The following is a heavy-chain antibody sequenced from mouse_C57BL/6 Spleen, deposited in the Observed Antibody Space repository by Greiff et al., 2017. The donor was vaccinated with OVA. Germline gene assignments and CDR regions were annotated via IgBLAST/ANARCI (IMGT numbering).Heavy chain of an antibody. V-gene: IGHV1-63*01. CDR2: IYPGGGYT. J-gene: IGHJ3*01. CDR1: GYTFTNYW. Sequence: LVESGAELVRPGTSVKMSCKASGYTFTNYWIGWAKQRPGHGLEWIGDIYPGGGYTNYNEKFKGKATLTADKSSSTAYMQFSSLTSEDSAIYYCARKDDYDGRAWFAYWGQGTLVTVSA. CDR3: ARKDDYDGRAWFAY. D-gene: IGHD2-4*01.